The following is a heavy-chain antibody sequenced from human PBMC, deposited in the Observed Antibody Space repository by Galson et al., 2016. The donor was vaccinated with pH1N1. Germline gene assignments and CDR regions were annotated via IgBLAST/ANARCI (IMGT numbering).Heavy chain of an antibody. D-gene: IGHD6-13*01. CDR3: ARTAAAAYFDY. CDR1: GYTFTAYG. J-gene: IGHJ4*02. CDR2: ISAINASP. V-gene: IGHV1-18*01. Sequence: QSGAEVKKPGESLKISCKASGYTFTAYGINCVRQAPGQGLEWMGRISAINASPSYAQKFQGRVTMTSDPSTNTAYMELGSLRSDDTAVYYCARTAAAAYFDYWGQGTLITVSS.